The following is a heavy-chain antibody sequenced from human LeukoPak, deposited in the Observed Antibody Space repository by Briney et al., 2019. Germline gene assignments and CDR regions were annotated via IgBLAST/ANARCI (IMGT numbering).Heavy chain of an antibody. CDR1: GGTFSSYA. CDR2: MNPNSGNT. D-gene: IGHD3-10*01. Sequence: ASVKVSCKASGGTFSSYAISWVRQAPGQGLEWMGWMNPNSGNTGYAQKFQGRVTMTRNTSISTAYMELSSLRSEDTAVYYCARGYSRFGRPRDAFDIWGQGTMVTVSS. CDR3: ARGYSRFGRPRDAFDI. V-gene: IGHV1-8*02. J-gene: IGHJ3*02.